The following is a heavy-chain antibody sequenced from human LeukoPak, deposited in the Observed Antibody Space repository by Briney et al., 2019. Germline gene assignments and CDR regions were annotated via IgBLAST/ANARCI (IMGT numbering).Heavy chain of an antibody. CDR3: AKDFKALYDSSGYSHNERSLLDY. D-gene: IGHD3-22*01. CDR1: GFTFGSYA. V-gene: IGHV3-23*01. CDR2: INGSGGST. J-gene: IGHJ4*02. Sequence: PGGSLRLSCAASGFTFGSYAMSWVRQAPGKGLEWVSAINGSGGSTYYADSVKGRFTISRDNSKNTLYLQMNSLRAEDTAVYYCAKDFKALYDSSGYSHNERSLLDYWGQGTLVTVSS.